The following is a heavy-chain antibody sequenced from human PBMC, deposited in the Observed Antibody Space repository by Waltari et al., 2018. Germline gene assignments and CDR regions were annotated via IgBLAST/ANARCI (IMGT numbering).Heavy chain of an antibody. CDR2: ISYSGST. V-gene: IGHV4-39*01. D-gene: IGHD3-3*02. J-gene: IGHJ5*02. CDR3: ARFSKSANWFDP. Sequence: QLQLQESGPGLVKPSETLSLTCTVSGGSITSSSYFWGWIRQPPGKGLEWIGTISYSGSTYYNPSLMSRVTISVDTSKNQFSLKLSSMTAAETAVFYCARFSKSANWFDPWGQGTLVTVSS. CDR1: GGSITSSSYF.